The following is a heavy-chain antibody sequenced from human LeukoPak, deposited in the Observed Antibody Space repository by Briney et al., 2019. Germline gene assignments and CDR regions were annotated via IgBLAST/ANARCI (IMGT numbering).Heavy chain of an antibody. CDR1: GFTFSSYW. D-gene: IGHD7-27*01. J-gene: IGHJ4*02. V-gene: IGHV3-74*01. CDR3: VRGLLGPDY. CDR2: INNDGSGT. Sequence: GGSLRLSCAASGFTFSSYWMHWVRQAPGKGLMWVSRINNDGSGTVYADSVEGRFTISRDNAKNTLYLQMNSLRADDMAVYYCVRGLLGPDYWGQGTQVTVSS.